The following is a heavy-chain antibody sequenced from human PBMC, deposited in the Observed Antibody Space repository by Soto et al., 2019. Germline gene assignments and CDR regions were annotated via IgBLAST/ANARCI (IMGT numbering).Heavy chain of an antibody. J-gene: IGHJ4*02. CDR2: IYSGGIT. Sequence: EVQLVESGGGLVQPGGSLRLSCAASGFTVSSNYMSWVRQAPGKGLEWLTVIYSGGITSYADSVKGRFTISGDNSKNTLYLQMNSLRAEDTAVYYCARGSGIVGTTCCLNYWGQGTLVTVSS. CDR3: ARGSGIVGTTCCLNY. CDR1: GFTVSSNY. D-gene: IGHD1-26*01. V-gene: IGHV3-66*01.